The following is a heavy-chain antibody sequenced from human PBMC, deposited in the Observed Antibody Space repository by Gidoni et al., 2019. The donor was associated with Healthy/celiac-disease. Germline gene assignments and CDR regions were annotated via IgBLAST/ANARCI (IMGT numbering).Heavy chain of an antibody. D-gene: IGHD6-19*01. CDR2: ISSSSSYI. J-gene: IGHJ3*02. CDR3: ASSYSSGWYPEGAFDI. Sequence: EVQLVESGGGLVKPGGSLRLSCAASGFTFSSYSMNWVRQAPGKGLEWVSSISSSSSYIYYADSVKGRFTISRDNAKNSLYLQMNSLRAEDTVVYYCASSYSSGWYPEGAFDIWGQGTMVTVSS. V-gene: IGHV3-21*01. CDR1: GFTFSSYS.